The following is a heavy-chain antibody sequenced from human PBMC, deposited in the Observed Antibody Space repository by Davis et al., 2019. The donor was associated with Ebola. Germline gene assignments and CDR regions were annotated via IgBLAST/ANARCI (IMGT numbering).Heavy chain of an antibody. D-gene: IGHD3-3*01. CDR2: IIPIFGTA. V-gene: IGHV1-69*13. CDR3: ARVSSGYYLYYYYYYMDV. CDR1: GGTFSSYA. J-gene: IGHJ6*03. Sequence: SVKVSCKASGGTFSSYAISWVRQAPGQGLEWMGGIIPIFGTANYAQKFQGRVTITADESTSTAYMELSSLRSEDTAVYYCARVSSGYYLYYYYYYMDVWGKGTTVTVSS.